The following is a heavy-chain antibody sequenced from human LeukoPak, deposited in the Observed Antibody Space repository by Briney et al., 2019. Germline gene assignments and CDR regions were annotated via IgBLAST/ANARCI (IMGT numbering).Heavy chain of an antibody. Sequence: PGRSLRLSCAASGFTFSSYGMHWVCQAPGKGLEWVAVIWYDGSNKYYADSVKGRFTISRDNSKNTLYLQMNSLRAEDTAVYYCARDGTPGYSSGWFDPWGQGTLVTVSS. CDR2: IWYDGSNK. J-gene: IGHJ5*02. CDR1: GFTFSSYG. CDR3: ARDGTPGYSSGWFDP. D-gene: IGHD6-19*01. V-gene: IGHV3-33*01.